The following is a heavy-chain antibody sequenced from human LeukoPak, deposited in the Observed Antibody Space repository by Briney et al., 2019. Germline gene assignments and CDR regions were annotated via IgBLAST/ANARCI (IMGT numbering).Heavy chain of an antibody. D-gene: IGHD2-2*01. CDR1: GFTFSSYG. V-gene: IGHV3-30*02. CDR2: IRYDGSDK. Sequence: GGSLRLSCAASGFTFSSYGMHWVRQAPGKGLEWVAFIRYDGSDKYYADSVKGRFTISRDNSKNTLSLQVNSLRADDTAVYYCAKGAITSSTTCYFDYWGQGTLVTVSS. CDR3: AKGAITSSTTCYFDY. J-gene: IGHJ4*02.